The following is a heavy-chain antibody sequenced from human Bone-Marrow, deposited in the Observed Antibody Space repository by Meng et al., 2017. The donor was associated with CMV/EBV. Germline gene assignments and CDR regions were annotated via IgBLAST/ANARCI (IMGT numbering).Heavy chain of an antibody. CDR1: GYTFTGCY. Sequence: SGYTFTGCYMTWVRQAPGQGLEWMGWINPNSGGTNYTQKFQGRVTMPRDTSISTAYMELSRLRSDDTAVYYCARDGAYSGSYGDFDYWGQGTLVTVSS. J-gene: IGHJ4*02. V-gene: IGHV1-2*02. D-gene: IGHD1-26*01. CDR2: INPNSGGT. CDR3: ARDGAYSGSYGDFDY.